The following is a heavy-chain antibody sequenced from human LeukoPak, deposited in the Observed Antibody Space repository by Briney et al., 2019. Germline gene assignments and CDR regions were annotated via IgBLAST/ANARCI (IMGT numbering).Heavy chain of an antibody. CDR2: IYYSGSSR. J-gene: IGHJ4*02. CDR1: GGSISSSSYY. Sequence: VKPSETLSLTCTVSGGSISSSSYYWRWIRQPPGKGLEWIGSIYYSGSSRYYNPSLKSRVTTSVDTSKTECSLKPSSVTAADTAVYYCARRAREFGWVFDYWGQGTLVTVSS. V-gene: IGHV4-39*01. CDR3: ARRAREFGWVFDY. D-gene: IGHD3-10*01.